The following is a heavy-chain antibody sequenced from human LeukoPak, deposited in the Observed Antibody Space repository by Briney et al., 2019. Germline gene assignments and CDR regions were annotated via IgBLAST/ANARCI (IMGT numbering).Heavy chain of an antibody. Sequence: SETLSLTCTDSGGSIKSYYRSWIRQPPGKGLEWIGQIYYSGSTNYNPSLKSRVTISLDTSKNQFSLKLNSVSAADTAVYYCARAMGGAGTVTDSWGQGTLVTVSS. D-gene: IGHD6-13*01. J-gene: IGHJ5*01. CDR2: IYYSGST. V-gene: IGHV4-59*01. CDR3: ARAMGGAGTVTDS. CDR1: GGSIKSYY.